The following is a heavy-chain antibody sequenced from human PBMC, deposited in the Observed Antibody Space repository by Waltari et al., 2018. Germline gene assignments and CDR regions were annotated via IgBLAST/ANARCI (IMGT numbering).Heavy chain of an antibody. J-gene: IGHJ4*02. CDR1: GFSLSSRGVG. Sequence: QITLKESGPTLVRPTQPLTLTCTFSGFSLSSRGVGVGWIRQPPGKALENLALIYWNDDKYYSPSLKSRLSITKDTSKNQVMFTMTNMDPVDTGTYFCAQKSRSAYTYDLWGQGTLVTVSS. V-gene: IGHV2-5*01. CDR3: AQKSRSAYTYDL. D-gene: IGHD2-2*01. CDR2: IYWNDDK.